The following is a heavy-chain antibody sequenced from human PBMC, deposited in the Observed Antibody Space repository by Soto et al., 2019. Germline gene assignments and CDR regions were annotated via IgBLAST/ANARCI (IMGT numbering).Heavy chain of an antibody. CDR2: IYYSGTK. J-gene: IGHJ3*02. CDR1: GDSINNGDCY. Sequence: QVQLQESGPGLVKPSQTLSLTCTVSGDSINNGDCYWSWLRQLPGKGLEWIGYIYYSGTKYYNPSLKSRVSMSVDTSKNQVSLNLTSVTAADTAVYYCAREKEDDSGDYNAFDIWGQGTVVTVSS. CDR3: AREKEDDSGDYNAFDI. D-gene: IGHD4-17*01. V-gene: IGHV4-31*03.